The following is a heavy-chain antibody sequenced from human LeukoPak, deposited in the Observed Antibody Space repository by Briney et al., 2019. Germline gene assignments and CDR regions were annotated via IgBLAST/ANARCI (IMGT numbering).Heavy chain of an antibody. CDR1: GFTFNIYS. V-gene: IGHV3-30*04. Sequence: PGRSLRLSCAASGFTFNIYSMHWVRQAPGKGLEWVALISYGGSNKYYADSVKGRFTISRDNSKNTLYLQMNSLRAEDTAVYCCARGSGADDSSGSNFDYWDQGTLVTVSS. D-gene: IGHD3-22*01. CDR2: ISYGGSNK. J-gene: IGHJ4*02. CDR3: ARGSGADDSSGSNFDY.